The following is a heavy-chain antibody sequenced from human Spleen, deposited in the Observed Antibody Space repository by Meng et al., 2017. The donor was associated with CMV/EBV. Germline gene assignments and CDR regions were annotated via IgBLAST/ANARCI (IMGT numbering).Heavy chain of an antibody. V-gene: IGHV3-21*01. CDR2: ISSSSSYI. J-gene: IGHJ4*02. CDR1: GFTFSSYS. Sequence: GESLKISCAASGFTFSSYSMNWVRQAPGKGLEWVSSISSSSSYIYYADSVKGRFTISRDNAKNSLYLQMNSLRAEDTAVYYCARDSKGSSWYYFDYWGQGTLVTVSS. D-gene: IGHD6-13*01. CDR3: ARDSKGSSWYYFDY.